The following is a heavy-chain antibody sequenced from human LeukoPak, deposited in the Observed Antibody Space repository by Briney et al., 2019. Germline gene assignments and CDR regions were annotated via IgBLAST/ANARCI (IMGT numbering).Heavy chain of an antibody. CDR3: ASPAGRIAVAGTGIQASY. CDR2: ISYDGSNK. J-gene: IGHJ4*02. CDR1: GFTFSSYS. D-gene: IGHD6-19*01. Sequence: GGSLRLSCAASGFTFSSYSMNWVRQAPGKGLEWVAVISYDGSNKYYADSVKGRFTISRDNSKNTLYLQMNSLRAEDTAVYYCASPAGRIAVAGTGIQASYWGQGTLVTVSS. V-gene: IGHV3-30*03.